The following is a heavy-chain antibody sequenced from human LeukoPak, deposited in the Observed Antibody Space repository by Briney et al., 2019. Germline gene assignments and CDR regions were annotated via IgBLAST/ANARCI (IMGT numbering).Heavy chain of an antibody. CDR3: ARVKEYRGYLFGY. CDR2: INPNSGGT. J-gene: IGHJ4*02. CDR1: GYTFTGYY. V-gene: IGHV1-2*02. Sequence: ASVKVSCKASGYTFTGYYMYWVRQAPGQGLEWMGWINPNSGGTNYAQKFQGRVTMTRDTFISTAYMELSRLRSDDTAVYYCARVKEYRGYLFGYWGQGTLVTVSS. D-gene: IGHD2-2*03.